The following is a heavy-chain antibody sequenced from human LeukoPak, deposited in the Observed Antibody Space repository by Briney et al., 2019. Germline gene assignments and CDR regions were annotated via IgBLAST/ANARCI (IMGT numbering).Heavy chain of an antibody. V-gene: IGHV1-2*02. CDR3: ARDRGYYYYMDV. D-gene: IGHD3-10*01. J-gene: IGHJ6*03. Sequence: ASVKVSCKASGYTFTGYYMHWVRQAPGQGLVWMGWINPNSGGTNYAQKFQGRVTMTRDTSISTAYMELSRLRSDDTAVYYCARDRGYYYYMDVWGKGTTVTVSS. CDR1: GYTFTGYY. CDR2: INPNSGGT.